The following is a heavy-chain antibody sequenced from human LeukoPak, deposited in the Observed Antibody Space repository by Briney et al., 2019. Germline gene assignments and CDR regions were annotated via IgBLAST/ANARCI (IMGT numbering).Heavy chain of an antibody. J-gene: IGHJ5*02. CDR2: IYPGDSDT. V-gene: IGHV5-51*01. CDR1: GYSFTSYW. Sequence: GESLKISCKGSGYSFTSYWIGWVRQMPGKGLGWMGIIYPGDSDTRYSPSFQGQVTISADKSISTAYLQWSSLKASDTAMYYCARHTKGPYYDILTGYFTNHWFDPWGQGTLVTVSS. D-gene: IGHD3-9*01. CDR3: ARHTKGPYYDILTGYFTNHWFDP.